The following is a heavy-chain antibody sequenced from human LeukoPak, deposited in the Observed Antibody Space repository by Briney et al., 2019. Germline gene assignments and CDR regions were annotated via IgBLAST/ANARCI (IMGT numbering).Heavy chain of an antibody. V-gene: IGHV1-69*13. CDR1: GGTFSSYA. CDR2: IIPIFGTA. CDR3: ARDHVGVVPAAIPGDDAFDI. J-gene: IGHJ3*02. D-gene: IGHD2-2*01. Sequence: GASVKVSCKASGGTFSSYAISWVRQAPGQGLEWMGGIIPIFGTANYAQKFQGRVTITADESTSTAYMELSSLRSEDTAVYYCARDHVGVVPAAIPGDDAFDIWGQGTMVTVSS.